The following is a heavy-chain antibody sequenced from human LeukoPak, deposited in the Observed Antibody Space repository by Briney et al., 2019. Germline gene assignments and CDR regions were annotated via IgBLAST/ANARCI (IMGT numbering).Heavy chain of an antibody. CDR3: ARDSSGGAPVDC. J-gene: IGHJ1*01. Sequence: SETLSLTCTVSGGSISSGDYYWSWIRQPPGTGLEWIGYIYYSGSTYYNPSLKSRVTISVDTSKNQFSLKLSSVTAADTAVYYCARDSSGGAPVDCWGQGTLVTVSA. CDR2: IYYSGST. V-gene: IGHV4-30-4*08. CDR1: GGSISSGDYY. D-gene: IGHD6-19*01.